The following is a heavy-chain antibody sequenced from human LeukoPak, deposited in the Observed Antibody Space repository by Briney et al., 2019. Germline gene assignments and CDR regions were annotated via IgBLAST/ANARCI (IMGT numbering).Heavy chain of an antibody. Sequence: GGSLRLSCAAPGFTFSSYGMHWVRQAPGKGLEWVAFIRYDGSNKYYADSVKGRFTISRDNSKNTLYLQMNSLRAEDTAVYYCAKGYSGSRYMDVWGKGTTVTVSS. CDR2: IRYDGSNK. CDR1: GFTFSSYG. V-gene: IGHV3-30*02. J-gene: IGHJ6*03. CDR3: AKGYSGSRYMDV. D-gene: IGHD3-10*01.